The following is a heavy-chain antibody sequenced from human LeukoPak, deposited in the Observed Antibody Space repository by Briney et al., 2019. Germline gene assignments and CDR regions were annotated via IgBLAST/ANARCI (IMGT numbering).Heavy chain of an antibody. J-gene: IGHJ4*02. CDR1: GFTFSSYS. Sequence: AGGSLRLSCAASGFTFSSYSMNWVRQAPGKGLEWVSYISSSSSTIYYADSVKGRFTISRDNAKNSLYLQMNSLRAEDTAVYYCARDSDGGYSGYDWGFDYWGQGTLVTVSS. V-gene: IGHV3-48*01. D-gene: IGHD5-12*01. CDR2: ISSSSSTI. CDR3: ARDSDGGYSGYDWGFDY.